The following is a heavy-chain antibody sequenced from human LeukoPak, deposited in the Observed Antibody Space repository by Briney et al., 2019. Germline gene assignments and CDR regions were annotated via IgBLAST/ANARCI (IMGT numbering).Heavy chain of an antibody. CDR1: GFTFSSYA. Sequence: GGSLRLSCAASGFTFSSYAMHWVRQAPGKGLEWVAVISYDGSNKYYADSVKGRFTISRDNSKNTLYLQMNSLRAEDTAVYYCAKEMITFGGVIADTAFDYWGQGTLVTVSS. V-gene: IGHV3-30-3*01. CDR3: AKEMITFGGVIADTAFDY. D-gene: IGHD3-16*02. J-gene: IGHJ4*02. CDR2: ISYDGSNK.